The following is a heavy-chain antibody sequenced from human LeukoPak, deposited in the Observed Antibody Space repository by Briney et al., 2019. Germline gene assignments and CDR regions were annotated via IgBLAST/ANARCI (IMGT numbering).Heavy chain of an antibody. CDR2: IYHSGST. CDR1: GYSISSGYY. J-gene: IGHJ4*02. Sequence: PSETLSLTCTVSGYSISSGYYWGWIRQPPGKGLEWIGSIYHSGSTYYNPSLKSRVTISVDTSKNQFSLKLSSVTAADTAVYYCARINRNQVRTLNYWGQGTLVTVSS. CDR3: ARINRNQVRTLNY. V-gene: IGHV4-38-2*02. D-gene: IGHD1-14*01.